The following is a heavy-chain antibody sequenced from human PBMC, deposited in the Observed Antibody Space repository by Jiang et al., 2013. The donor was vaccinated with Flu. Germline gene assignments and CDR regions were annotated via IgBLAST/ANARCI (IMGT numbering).Heavy chain of an antibody. J-gene: IGHJ4*02. CDR2: IRSKANSYAT. V-gene: IGHV3-73*01. Sequence: WVRPRLPGKGVEWVGRIRSKANSYATAYAASVKGRFTISRDDSKNTAYLQMNSLKTEDTAVYYCTSPGYSGYELDYWGQGTLVTISS. CDR3: TSPGYSGYELDY. D-gene: IGHD5-12*01.